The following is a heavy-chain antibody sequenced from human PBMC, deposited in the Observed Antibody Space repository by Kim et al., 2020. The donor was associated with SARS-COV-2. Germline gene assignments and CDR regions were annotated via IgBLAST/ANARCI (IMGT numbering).Heavy chain of an antibody. J-gene: IGHJ5*02. Sequence: SETLSLTCAVYGGSFSGYYWSWIRQPPGKGLEWIGEINHSGSTNYNPSLKSRVTISVDTSKNQFSLKLSSVTAADTAVYYCARGRVLWFGLNWFDPWGQGTLVTVSS. CDR3: ARGRVLWFGLNWFDP. CDR2: INHSGST. CDR1: GGSFSGYY. D-gene: IGHD3-10*01. V-gene: IGHV4-34*01.